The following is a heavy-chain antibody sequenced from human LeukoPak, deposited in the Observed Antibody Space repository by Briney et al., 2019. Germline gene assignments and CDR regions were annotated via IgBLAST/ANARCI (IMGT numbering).Heavy chain of an antibody. Sequence: GSVKVSCKASGYTFTGYYMHWVRQAPGKGLEWMGGFDPEDGETIYAQKFQGRVTMTEDTSTDTAYMELSSLRSEDTAVYYCATAASIAAPLLYYYYGMDVWGQGTTATVSS. J-gene: IGHJ6*02. CDR2: FDPEDGET. CDR3: ATAASIAAPLLYYYYGMDV. V-gene: IGHV1-24*01. D-gene: IGHD6-6*01. CDR1: GYTFTGYY.